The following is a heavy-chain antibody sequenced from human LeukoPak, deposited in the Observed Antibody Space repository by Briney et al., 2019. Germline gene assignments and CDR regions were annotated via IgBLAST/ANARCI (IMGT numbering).Heavy chain of an antibody. Sequence: PGGSLRLSCVDFGFTFNKYWMSWVRQAPGKGLEWLVNINQDGSQKYYVDSVKGRFTISRDNAKNSVYLKMNRLRGEDTAVYYCARGLATAAAYWGQGTPVTVSS. CDR1: GFTFNKYW. CDR2: INQDGSQK. J-gene: IGHJ4*02. CDR3: ARGLATAAAY. V-gene: IGHV3-7*01. D-gene: IGHD6-13*01.